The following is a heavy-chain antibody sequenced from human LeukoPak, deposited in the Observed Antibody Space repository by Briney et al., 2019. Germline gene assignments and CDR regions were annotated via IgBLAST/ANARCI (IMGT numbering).Heavy chain of an antibody. V-gene: IGHV1-18*01. CDR1: GYTFTSYG. CDR3: ARATPTTIAVAGTGYYFDY. CDR2: ISAYNGNT. D-gene: IGHD6-19*01. Sequence: ASVKVSCKASGYTFTSYGISWVRQAPGQGLEWMGWISAYNGNTNYAQKLQCRVTMTTDTSTSTAYMELRSLRSDDTAVYYCARATPTTIAVAGTGYYFDYWGQGTLVTVSS. J-gene: IGHJ4*02.